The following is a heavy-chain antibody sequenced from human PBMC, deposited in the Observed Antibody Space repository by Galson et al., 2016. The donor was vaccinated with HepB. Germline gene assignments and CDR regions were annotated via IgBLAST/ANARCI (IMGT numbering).Heavy chain of an antibody. CDR1: GGSISSSRHH. D-gene: IGHD6-13*01. J-gene: IGHJ5*02. CDR3: ARHVLSIAATGTPWFDP. V-gene: IGHV4-39*07. Sequence: SETLSLTCFVSGGSISSSRHHWGWIRQPPGAGLEWIGTVYYNGSTYYNPSLKSRVTISVDKSKNQFSLKVTSVTAADTAVYYCARHVLSIAATGTPWFDPWGQGALVTVSS. CDR2: VYYNGST.